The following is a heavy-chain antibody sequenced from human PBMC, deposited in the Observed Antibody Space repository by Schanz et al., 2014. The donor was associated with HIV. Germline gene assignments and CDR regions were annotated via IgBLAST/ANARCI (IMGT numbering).Heavy chain of an antibody. Sequence: QVQLVQSGPEVKKPGASVRVSCETSGYTFSDYDINWVRQATGQGLEWMGWMNPNSGNTGYAQKFQGRVTMTRNTSISTAYMELSSLRSEDTAVYYCAGGKKWLALRFDFWGQGTLVTVSS. CDR2: MNPNSGNT. D-gene: IGHD6-19*01. CDR3: AGGKKWLALRFDF. CDR1: GYTFSDYD. V-gene: IGHV1-8*02. J-gene: IGHJ4*02.